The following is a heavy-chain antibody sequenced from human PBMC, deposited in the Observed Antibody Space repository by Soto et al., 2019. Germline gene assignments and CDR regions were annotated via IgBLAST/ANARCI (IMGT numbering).Heavy chain of an antibody. CDR3: ADGGEWAFNFDY. D-gene: IGHD3-10*01. CDR2: ISGSGDNT. V-gene: IGHV3-23*01. J-gene: IGHJ4*02. CDR1: GCPFSSYA. Sequence: LRRSCVTSGCPFSSYAMSWVRQAPGKGLEWVSGISGSGDNTYYPDSVSGRFTISRDNSKNTLYLQMNSLRAEDTAVYYCADGGEWAFNFDYWGQGTLVTVSS.